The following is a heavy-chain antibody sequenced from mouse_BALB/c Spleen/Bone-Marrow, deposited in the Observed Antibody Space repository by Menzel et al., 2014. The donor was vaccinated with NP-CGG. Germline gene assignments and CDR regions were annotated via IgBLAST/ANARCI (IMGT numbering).Heavy chain of an antibody. D-gene: IGHD2-10*02. CDR3: ARDVGYGNYFVY. J-gene: IGHJ3*01. CDR1: GFTFSDFY. V-gene: IGHV7-1*02. CDR2: SRNKAKYYTT. Sequence: EVKLVESGGGLVQPGDSLRLSCATSGFTFSDFYMEWVRQPPGKRLEWIAASRNKAKYYTTEYSASVKGRFIVSRDTSQSVRYLQMNALRAEDTAMYYCARDVGYGNYFVYWGQGTLVTVSA.